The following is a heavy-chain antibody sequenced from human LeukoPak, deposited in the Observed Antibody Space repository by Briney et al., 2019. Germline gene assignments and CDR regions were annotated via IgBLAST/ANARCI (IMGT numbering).Heavy chain of an antibody. D-gene: IGHD3-10*01. J-gene: IGHJ5*02. CDR2: INHSGST. V-gene: IGHV4-34*01. Sequence: KPSKTLSLTCAVYGGSFSGYYWSWIRQPPGKGLEWIGEINHSGSTNYNPSLKSRVTISVDTSKNQFSLKLSSVTAADTAVYYCARGVRGVIRFDPWGQGTLVTVSS. CDR1: GGSFSGYY. CDR3: ARGVRGVIRFDP.